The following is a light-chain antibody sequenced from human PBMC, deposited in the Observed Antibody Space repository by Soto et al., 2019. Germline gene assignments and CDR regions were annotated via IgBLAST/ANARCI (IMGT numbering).Light chain of an antibody. V-gene: IGLV1-36*01. CDR1: SSNIGNNA. CDR2: YDD. CDR3: AAWDDSLNGRV. Sequence: QSVLTQPPSVSDAPRQRVTISCSGSSSNIGNNAVNWYQQLPGKAPKLLIYYDDLLPSGVSDRFSGSKSGTSASLAISGLQSEDEADYYCAAWDDSLNGRVFGTGTKVTVL. J-gene: IGLJ1*01.